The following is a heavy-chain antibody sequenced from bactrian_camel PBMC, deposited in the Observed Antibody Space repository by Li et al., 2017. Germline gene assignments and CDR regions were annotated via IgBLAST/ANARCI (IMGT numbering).Heavy chain of an antibody. D-gene: IGHD6*01. CDR2: VDRDGRI. CDR1: GFTFTDYG. Sequence: VQLVESGGGSALAGGSVRLSCAASGFTFTDYGMSWVRQAPEKRREGVATVDRDGRISVANSVKGRFTISEDNDKSTLYLQMNSLKPEDTAVYYCAAQYDSSWFPFGYWGQGTQVTVS. V-gene: IGHV3S42*01. J-gene: IGHJ6*01. CDR3: AAQYDSSWFPFGY.